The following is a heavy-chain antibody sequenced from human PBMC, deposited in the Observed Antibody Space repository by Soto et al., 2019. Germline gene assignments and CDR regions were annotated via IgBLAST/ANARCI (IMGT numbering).Heavy chain of an antibody. Sequence: SETLSLTCTVSGGSVSSGSYYWSWIRQPPGKGLEWIGYIYYSGSTKYNPSLKSRVTISVDTSKNQFSLKLSSVTAADTAVYYCARQSSNWYINWFDPWGQGTLVTVSS. CDR1: GGSVSSGSYY. V-gene: IGHV4-61*01. D-gene: IGHD6-13*01. J-gene: IGHJ5*02. CDR2: IYYSGST. CDR3: ARQSSNWYINWFDP.